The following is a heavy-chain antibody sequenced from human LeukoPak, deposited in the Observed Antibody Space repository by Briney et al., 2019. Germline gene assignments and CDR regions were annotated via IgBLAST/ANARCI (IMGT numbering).Heavy chain of an antibody. CDR1: GFTFTTYS. D-gene: IGHD6-25*01. CDR2: ISSDGSNK. Sequence: GRSLSLSCAASGFTFTTYSIHWVRQAPGKGLEWVAVISSDGSNKYYADSVKGRFTISRDNSKNTLYLQMNSLRAEDTAVYYCARDQPGFYFDYWGQGTLVTVSS. V-gene: IGHV3-30-3*01. CDR3: ARDQPGFYFDY. J-gene: IGHJ4*02.